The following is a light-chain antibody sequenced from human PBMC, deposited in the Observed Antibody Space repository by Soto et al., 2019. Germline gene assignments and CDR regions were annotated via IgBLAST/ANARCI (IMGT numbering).Light chain of an antibody. V-gene: IGKV3D-20*02. CDR1: QSVSSSF. CDR2: AAS. J-gene: IGKJ5*01. Sequence: EIVLTQSPGTLSLSPGERATLSCRASQSVSSSFLAWYQQRPGQAPRLIIYAASSRATGIPARFSGSGSGTDFTLTIGSLEPEDFAVYYCQQRSNGITFGQGTRLEIK. CDR3: QQRSNGIT.